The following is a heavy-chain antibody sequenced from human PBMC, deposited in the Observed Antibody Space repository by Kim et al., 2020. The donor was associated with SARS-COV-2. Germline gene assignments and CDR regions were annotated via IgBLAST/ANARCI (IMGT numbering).Heavy chain of an antibody. CDR1: GGSISSGGFY. CDR3: ARGGNYYGMDV. V-gene: IGHV4-31*03. D-gene: IGHD3-10*01. J-gene: IGHJ6*02. Sequence: SETLSLTCTVSGGSISSGGFYWSWIRQHPGKGLEWIGYIYYSGSTYYNPSLKSRVTISVDTSKNQFSLKLSSVTAADTAVYYCARGGNYYGMDVWGQGTTVTVSS. CDR2: IYYSGST.